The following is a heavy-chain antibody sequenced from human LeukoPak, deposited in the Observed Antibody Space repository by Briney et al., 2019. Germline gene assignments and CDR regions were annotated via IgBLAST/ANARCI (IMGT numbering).Heavy chain of an antibody. CDR2: IYISGST. J-gene: IGHJ5*02. CDR1: GASISSNY. Sequence: SETLSLTCAVSGASISSNYWSWIRQPPGKGLEWIGRIYISGSTDYNPSLKSRVTNSLDTSKNQFSLKLTSVTAADTAVYYCARDFALRSGDWFDPWGQGTLVTVSS. CDR3: ARDFALRSGDWFDP. V-gene: IGHV4-4*07. D-gene: IGHD4-17*01.